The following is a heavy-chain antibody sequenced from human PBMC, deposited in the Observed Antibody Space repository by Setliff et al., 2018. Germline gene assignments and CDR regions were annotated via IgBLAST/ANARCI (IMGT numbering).Heavy chain of an antibody. CDR1: GGTFSNCA. CDR2: INPNSGGT. Sequence: ASVKVSCKSSGGTFSNCAISWLRQAPGQGLEWMGWINPNSGGTDYAQKFQGRVTMTRDTSINTAYMELSRLRSDDTAVYYCAILDHNFDYWGQGTLVTVSS. CDR3: AILDHNFDY. J-gene: IGHJ4*02. V-gene: IGHV1-2*02.